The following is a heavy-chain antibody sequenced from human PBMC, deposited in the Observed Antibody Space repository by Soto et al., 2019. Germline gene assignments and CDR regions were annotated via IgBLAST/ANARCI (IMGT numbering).Heavy chain of an antibody. D-gene: IGHD6-19*01. CDR2: INAGNGNT. J-gene: IGHJ4*02. CDR3: ARGSGWYPFSFDY. V-gene: IGHV1-3*01. Sequence: QVQLVQSGAEVKKPGASVRVSCKASGYTVTTYAMHWVRQAPGQRLEWMGWINAGNGNTKYSQKFQGRVTITRDTSTNTAFMELSSLRSEDTAIYYCARGSGWYPFSFDYWGQGTLVTVSS. CDR1: GYTVTTYA.